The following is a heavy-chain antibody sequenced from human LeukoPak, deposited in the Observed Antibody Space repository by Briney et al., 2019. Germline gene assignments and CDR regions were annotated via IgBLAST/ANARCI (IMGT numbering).Heavy chain of an antibody. J-gene: IGHJ6*03. Sequence: PSETLSLTCTVSGGSISSHYWSWIRQPPGKGLEWIGYIYYSGSTNCNPSLKSRGTISIDTSKNQFSLKLSSVTAADTAVYYCARDFRDGDSVFYHYYMDVWGKGTTVTVSS. V-gene: IGHV4-59*11. CDR3: ARDFRDGDSVFYHYYMDV. CDR2: IYYSGST. CDR1: GGSISSHY. D-gene: IGHD4-17*01.